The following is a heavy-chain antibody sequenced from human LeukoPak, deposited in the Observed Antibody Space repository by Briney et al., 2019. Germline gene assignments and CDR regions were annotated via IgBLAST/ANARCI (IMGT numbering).Heavy chain of an antibody. Sequence: ASVKVSCKASGGTFSSYAISWVRQAPGQGLEWMGGIIPIFGTANYAQKFQGRVTITADESTSTAYMELSSLRSEDTAVYYCARGHSQIVGATPWGQGTLVTVSS. CDR1: GGTFSSYA. D-gene: IGHD1-26*01. CDR2: IIPIFGTA. CDR3: ARGHSQIVGATP. V-gene: IGHV1-69*13. J-gene: IGHJ5*02.